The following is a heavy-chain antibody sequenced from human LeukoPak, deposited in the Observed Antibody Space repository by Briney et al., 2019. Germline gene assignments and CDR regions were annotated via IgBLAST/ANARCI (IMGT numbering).Heavy chain of an antibody. CDR3: ATEDYSDSSGYYFDY. CDR1: GFTFSSYW. CDR2: IKQDGSEK. D-gene: IGHD3-22*01. V-gene: IGHV3-7*01. Sequence: SGGSLRLSCAASGFTFSSYWMSWVRQAPGKGLEWVANIKQDGSEKYYVDSVKGRFTISRDNAKNSLYLQMNSLRAEDTAVYYCATEDYSDSSGYYFDYWGQGTLVTVSS. J-gene: IGHJ4*02.